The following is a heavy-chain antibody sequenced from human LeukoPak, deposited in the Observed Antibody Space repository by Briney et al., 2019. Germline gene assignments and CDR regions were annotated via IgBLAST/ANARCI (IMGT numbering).Heavy chain of an antibody. V-gene: IGHV4-34*01. D-gene: IGHD6-6*01. CDR3: ARGPRPRYSSSSREGYYYYMGV. J-gene: IGHJ6*03. Sequence: SETLSLTSAVYGGSFRGYYWSWSRQPPGKRLEWIGEINHSGSTHYNPSLKSRVTISVDPSKNQFSLKLSSVTAADTAVYYCARGPRPRYSSSSREGYYYYMGVWGKGTTVTVSS. CDR2: INHSGST. CDR1: GGSFRGYY.